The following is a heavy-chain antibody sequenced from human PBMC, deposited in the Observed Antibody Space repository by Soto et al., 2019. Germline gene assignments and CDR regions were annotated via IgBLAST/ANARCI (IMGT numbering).Heavy chain of an antibody. J-gene: IGHJ4*02. CDR1: GFTFHTFA. Sequence: EVQLLESGGGLVQPGGSLRLSCAASGFTFHTFAMSWVRQAPGKGLEWVSAIRGSGGGTYFADSVEGRFAVSRDNSKNTRYLQIDSLTADDTAFYYCAKGVVTGKFESWGQGTLVTVSS. CDR2: IRGSGGGT. D-gene: IGHD2-21*02. CDR3: AKGVVTGKFES. V-gene: IGHV3-23*01.